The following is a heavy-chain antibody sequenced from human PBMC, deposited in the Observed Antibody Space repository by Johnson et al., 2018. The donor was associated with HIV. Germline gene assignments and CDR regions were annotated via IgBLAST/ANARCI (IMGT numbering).Heavy chain of an antibody. D-gene: IGHD5-18*01. Sequence: QVQLVESGGGVVQPGRSLRLSCAASGFTFSSYAMHWVRQAPGKGLEWVAVISYDGCNKYYADSVKGRFTISRDNSKNTLYLQMNSLRVEDTAVYYCARDHGQLWLLPAFDIWGQGTMVTVSS. V-gene: IGHV3-30*04. J-gene: IGHJ3*02. CDR3: ARDHGQLWLLPAFDI. CDR2: ISYDGCNK. CDR1: GFTFSSYA.